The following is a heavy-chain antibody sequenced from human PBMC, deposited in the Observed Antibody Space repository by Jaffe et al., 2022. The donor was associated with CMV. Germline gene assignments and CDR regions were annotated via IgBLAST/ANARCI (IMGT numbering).Heavy chain of an antibody. CDR3: ARLEDRSNWYAGWFDP. CDR2: IYPGDSDT. D-gene: IGHD6-13*01. V-gene: IGHV5-51*01. CDR1: GYSFTSYW. Sequence: EVQLVQSGAEVKKPGESLKISCKGSGYSFTSYWIGWVRQMPGKGLEWMGIIYPGDSDTRYSPSFQGQVTISADKSISTAYLQWSSLKASDTAMYYCARLEDRSNWYAGWFDPWGQGTLVTVSS. J-gene: IGHJ5*02.